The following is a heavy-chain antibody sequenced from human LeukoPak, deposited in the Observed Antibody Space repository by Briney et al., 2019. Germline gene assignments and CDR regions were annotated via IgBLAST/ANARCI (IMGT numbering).Heavy chain of an antibody. CDR1: GVSIISYY. J-gene: IGHJ5*02. CDR3: ARRRTTLLRGVQIAGSIDL. D-gene: IGHD3-10*01. Sequence: PSETLSLICTVSGVSIISYYWSWIRQSPGNGQESVGYINYSGSTNYNPSLKSRVTISVDTSKNPYSLKLHSVTAADTAVYYCARRRTTLLRGVQIAGSIDLWGQGTLVSVSS. CDR2: INYSGST. V-gene: IGHV4-59*08.